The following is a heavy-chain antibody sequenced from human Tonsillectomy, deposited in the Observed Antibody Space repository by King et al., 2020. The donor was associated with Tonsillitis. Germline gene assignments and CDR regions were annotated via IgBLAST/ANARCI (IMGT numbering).Heavy chain of an antibody. CDR1: GYTFIGYY. V-gene: IGHV1-2*02. CDR2: INPISGDT. CDR3: ARANRGYSNSWYGHRGDY. D-gene: IGHD2/OR15-2a*01. Sequence: VQLVESGAEVKKPGASVKVSCKASGYTFIGYYLHWVRQAPGQGLEWMGWINPISGDTNYAQKFQGRVTMTRDTSISTVYMELSRLRSDDTAVYYCARANRGYSNSWYGHRGDYWGQGTLVTVSS. J-gene: IGHJ4*02.